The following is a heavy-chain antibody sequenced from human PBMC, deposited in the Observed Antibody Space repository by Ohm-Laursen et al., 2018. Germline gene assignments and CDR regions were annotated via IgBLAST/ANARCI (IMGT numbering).Heavy chain of an antibody. CDR2: MNPNSGNT. J-gene: IGHJ6*02. V-gene: IGHV1-8*02. CDR1: GYTFTSYY. CDR3: ARGYCSSTSCYNGESGMWYYYYGMDV. Sequence: GSSVKVSCKASGYTFTSYYMHWVRQAPGQGLEWMGWMNPNSGNTGYAQKFQGRVTMTRNTSISTAYMELSSLRSEDTAVYYCARGYCSSTSCYNGESGMWYYYYGMDVWGQGTTVTVSS. D-gene: IGHD2-2*01.